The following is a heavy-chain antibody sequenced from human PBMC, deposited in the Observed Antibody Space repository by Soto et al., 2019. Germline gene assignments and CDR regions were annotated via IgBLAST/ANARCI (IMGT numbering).Heavy chain of an antibody. CDR1: GESITRGGSY. J-gene: IGHJ4*02. V-gene: IGHV4-31*03. CDR2: IHYDGAT. D-gene: IGHD1-26*01. Sequence: SETLSLTCTVSGESITRGGSYWGWVRQRPGKGLEWLGYIHYDGATYYNPTFKSRVAISSDASKNQFSLKITPVAASDTALYYCARSRVGHTSHTDFWGQGILVNVSS. CDR3: ARSRVGHTSHTDF.